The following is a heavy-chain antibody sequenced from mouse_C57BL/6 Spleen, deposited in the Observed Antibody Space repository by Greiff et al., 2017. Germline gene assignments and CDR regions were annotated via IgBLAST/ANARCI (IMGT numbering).Heavy chain of an antibody. CDR3: ARGAPAWFAY. J-gene: IGHJ3*01. CDR2: IYPGDGDT. CDR1: GYAFSSYW. V-gene: IGHV1-80*01. Sequence: QVQLKESGAELVKPGASVKISCKASGYAFSSYWMNWVQQRPGQGLEWIGQIYPGDGDTNYNGKFKGKATLTADKSSSTAYMQLSSLTSEDSAVYFCARGAPAWFAYWGQGTLVTVSA.